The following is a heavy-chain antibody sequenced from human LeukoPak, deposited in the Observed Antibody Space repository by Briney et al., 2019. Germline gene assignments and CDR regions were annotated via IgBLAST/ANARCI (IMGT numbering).Heavy chain of an antibody. J-gene: IGHJ4*02. CDR1: GYTFTGYY. Sequence: ASVKVSCKASGYTFTGYYMHWVRQAPGQGLEWMGWINPNSGGTNYAQKFQGRVTMTRDTSISTAYMELSRLGSDDTAVYYCARDGDSDYDILTGYYGYWGQGTLVTVSS. CDR2: INPNSGGT. CDR3: ARDGDSDYDILTGYYGY. V-gene: IGHV1-2*02. D-gene: IGHD3-9*01.